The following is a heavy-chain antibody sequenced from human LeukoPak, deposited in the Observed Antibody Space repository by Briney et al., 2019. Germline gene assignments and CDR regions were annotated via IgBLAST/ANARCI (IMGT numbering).Heavy chain of an antibody. CDR3: AREGGPLYYDILTGYNGNDY. Sequence: ASVKVSCKASGYTFTSYAMNWVRQAPGQGLEWMGWINTNTGNPTYAQGFTGRFVFSLDTSVSTAYLQISSLKAEDTAVYYCAREGGPLYYDILTGYNGNDYWGQGTLVTVSS. CDR1: GYTFTSYA. D-gene: IGHD3-9*01. J-gene: IGHJ4*02. CDR2: INTNTGNP. V-gene: IGHV7-4-1*02.